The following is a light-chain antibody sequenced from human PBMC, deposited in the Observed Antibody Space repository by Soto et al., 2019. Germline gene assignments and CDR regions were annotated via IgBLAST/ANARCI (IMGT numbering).Light chain of an antibody. Sequence: QSVLPQPPSASGTPGQRVTISCSGSSSNIGSNTVNWYQQLPGTAPKLLIYSNNQRPSGVPDRFSGSKSGTSASLAISGLQSEDEADYYCAAWDDSLNVVVFVGGTKLTVL. J-gene: IGLJ2*01. CDR1: SSNIGSNT. V-gene: IGLV1-44*01. CDR3: AAWDDSLNVVV. CDR2: SNN.